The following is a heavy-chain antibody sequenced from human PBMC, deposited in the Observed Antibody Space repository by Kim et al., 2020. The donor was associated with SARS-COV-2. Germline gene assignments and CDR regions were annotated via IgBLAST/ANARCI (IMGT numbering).Heavy chain of an antibody. CDR1: GFTFDDYG. D-gene: IGHD3-22*01. V-gene: IGHV3-20*01. Sequence: GGSLRLSCAASGFTFDDYGMSWVRQAPGKGLEWVSGINWNGGSTGYADSVKGRFTISRDNAKNSLYLQMNSLRAEDTALYHCARDAYYDSSGSPVDYWGQGTLVTVSS. CDR2: INWNGGST. CDR3: ARDAYYDSSGSPVDY. J-gene: IGHJ4*02.